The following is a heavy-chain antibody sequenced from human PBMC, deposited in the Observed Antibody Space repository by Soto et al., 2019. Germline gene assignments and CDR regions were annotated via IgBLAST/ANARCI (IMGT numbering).Heavy chain of an antibody. Sequence: PGGSLRLSCAASGFAFSSFWMDWVRQAPGKGLEWVANIKPDGSEKRYVDSVKGRFTISRDNAKNSLYLHMSSLTAEDSALYYCSRSLDSWGQGTRVTVSS. J-gene: IGHJ4*02. V-gene: IGHV3-7*01. CDR3: SRSLDS. CDR1: GFAFSSFW. CDR2: IKPDGSEK.